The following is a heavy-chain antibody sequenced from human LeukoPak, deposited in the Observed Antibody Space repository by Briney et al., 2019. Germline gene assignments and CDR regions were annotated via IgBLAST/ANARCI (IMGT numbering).Heavy chain of an antibody. CDR3: ARGRAAPRVYGY. CDR1: GGSISSYY. V-gene: IGHV4-34*01. D-gene: IGHD6-13*01. Sequence: PSETLSLTCTVSGGSISSYYWSWIRQPPGKGLEWVGEINHSGSTNYNPSLKSRVTISVDTSKNQFSLRLSSVTAADTAVYYCARGRAAPRVYGYWGQGTLVTVSS. J-gene: IGHJ4*02. CDR2: INHSGST.